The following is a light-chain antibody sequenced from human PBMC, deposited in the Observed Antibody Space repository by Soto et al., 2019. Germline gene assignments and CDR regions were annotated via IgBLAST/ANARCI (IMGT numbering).Light chain of an antibody. J-gene: IGLJ1*01. CDR3: SSYAGSSNV. CDR2: EVN. CDR1: SSDVGGYNY. V-gene: IGLV2-8*01. Sequence: QPPSASGSPGQSVAISCTGTSSDVGGYNYVSWYQQHPGKAPKLMIYEVNKRPSGVPDRFSGSKSGNTASLTVSGLQAEDEADYYCSSYAGSSNVFGTGTKVTGL.